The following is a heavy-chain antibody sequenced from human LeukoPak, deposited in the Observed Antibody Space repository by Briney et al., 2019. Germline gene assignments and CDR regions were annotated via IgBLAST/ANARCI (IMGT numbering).Heavy chain of an antibody. CDR1: GGSISAYY. V-gene: IGHV4-59*12. Sequence: SETLSLTCTVSGGSISAYYWTWIRQPPGKGLEWIGYISYSGSTNYNPSLKSRVTISVDTSKNQFSLKLSSVTAADTAVYYCAREVGANRDYWGQGTLVTVSS. CDR3: AREVGANRDY. J-gene: IGHJ4*02. CDR2: ISYSGST. D-gene: IGHD1-26*01.